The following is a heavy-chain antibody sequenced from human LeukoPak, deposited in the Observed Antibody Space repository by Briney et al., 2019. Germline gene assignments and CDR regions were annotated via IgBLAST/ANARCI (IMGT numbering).Heavy chain of an antibody. CDR2: MNPNSGNT. J-gene: IGHJ6*03. D-gene: IGHD1-26*01. V-gene: IGHV1-8*01. CDR1: GYTFTSYD. Sequence: ASVKVSCKASGYTFTSYDINWVRQATGQGLEWMGWMNPNSGNTGYAQKFQGRVTMTRNTSISTAYMELSSLRSEDTAVYYCARGRALPKRGRKNYYYIDVWGKGTTVTVSS. CDR3: ARGRALPKRGRKNYYYIDV.